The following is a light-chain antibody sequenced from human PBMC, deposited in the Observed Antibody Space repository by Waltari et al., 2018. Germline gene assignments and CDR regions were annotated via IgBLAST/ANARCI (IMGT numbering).Light chain of an antibody. J-gene: IGKJ4*01. Sequence: DIVMTQSPDSLAVSLGERATINCKSSQSVLYSPNNKNYLAWYQQKPGQPPKLLIYWASTRECGVPDRFSGSGSGTDFTLTISSLQAEDVAVYYCQQYYSTPTFGGGTKVEIK. V-gene: IGKV4-1*01. CDR2: WAS. CDR3: QQYYSTPT. CDR1: QSVLYSPNNKNY.